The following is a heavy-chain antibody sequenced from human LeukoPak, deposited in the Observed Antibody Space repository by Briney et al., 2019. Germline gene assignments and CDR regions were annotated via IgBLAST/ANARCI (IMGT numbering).Heavy chain of an antibody. CDR1: GYTFTSYD. CDR2: MNPNSGNT. J-gene: IGHJ3*02. Sequence: ASVKVSCKASGYTFTSYDINWVRQATGQGLEWMGWMNPNSGNTGYAQKFQGRVTITRNTSISTAYMELSSLRSEDTAVYYCARVDSSGWYSAFDIRGQGTMVTVSS. D-gene: IGHD6-19*01. V-gene: IGHV1-8*03. CDR3: ARVDSSGWYSAFDI.